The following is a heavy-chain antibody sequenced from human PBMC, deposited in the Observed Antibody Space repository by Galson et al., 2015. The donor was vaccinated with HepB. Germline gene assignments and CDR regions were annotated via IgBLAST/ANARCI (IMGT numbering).Heavy chain of an antibody. CDR3: AKDKRIYYDSGAQFDY. Sequence: SLRLSCAASGFTFDDYAMHWVRHAPGKGLEWVSGISWNSGSIGYADSVKGRFTISRDNAKNSLYLQMNSLRAEDTALYYCAKDKRIYYDSGAQFDYWGQGTLVTVSS. J-gene: IGHJ4*02. CDR1: GFTFDDYA. D-gene: IGHD3-22*01. CDR2: ISWNSGSI. V-gene: IGHV3-9*01.